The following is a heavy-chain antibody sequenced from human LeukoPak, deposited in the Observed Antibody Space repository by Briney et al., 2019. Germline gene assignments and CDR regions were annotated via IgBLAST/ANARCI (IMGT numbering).Heavy chain of an antibody. D-gene: IGHD5-18*01. J-gene: IGHJ4*02. CDR1: GFTFSSYG. Sequence: GRSLRLSCAASGFTFSSYGMHWVRQAPGKGLGWVAVIWYDGSNKYYADSVKGRLTISRDNSKNTLYLQMNSLRAEDTAVYYCARANTAMVDYWGQGTLVTVSS. V-gene: IGHV3-33*01. CDR2: IWYDGSNK. CDR3: ARANTAMVDY.